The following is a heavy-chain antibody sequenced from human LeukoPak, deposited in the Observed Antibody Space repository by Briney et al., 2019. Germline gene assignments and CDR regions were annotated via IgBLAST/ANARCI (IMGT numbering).Heavy chain of an antibody. V-gene: IGHV4-39*07. Sequence: PSETLSLTCTVSGGSISSSSYYWGWIRQPPGKGLEWIGSIYYSGSTYYNPSLKSRVTISVDTSKNQFSLKLSSVTAADTAVYYCATSTAADYFDYWGQGTLVTVSS. CDR3: ATSTAADYFDY. J-gene: IGHJ4*02. CDR1: GGSISSSSYY. D-gene: IGHD6-25*01. CDR2: IYYSGST.